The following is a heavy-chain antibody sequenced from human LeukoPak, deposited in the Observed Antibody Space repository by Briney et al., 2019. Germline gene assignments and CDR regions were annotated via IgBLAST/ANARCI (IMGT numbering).Heavy chain of an antibody. CDR1: GYTFTSYG. V-gene: IGHV1-8*02. CDR2: MNPNSGNT. D-gene: IGHD3-9*01. J-gene: IGHJ6*02. CDR3: ARGPLLRYFDWLSYYYYYGMDV. Sequence: GASVKVSCKASGYTFTSYGISWVRQAPGQGLEWMGWMNPNSGNTGYAQKFQGRVTMTRNTSISTAYMELSSLRSEDTAVYYCARGPLLRYFDWLSYYYYYGMDVWGQGTTVTVSS.